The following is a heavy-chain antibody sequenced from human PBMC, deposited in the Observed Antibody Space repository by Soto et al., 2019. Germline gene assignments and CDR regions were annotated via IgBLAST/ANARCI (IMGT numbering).Heavy chain of an antibody. CDR3: ARDPTYYYGSGSHGQPYYGMDV. CDR2: IYYSGST. CDR1: GGSISSGGYY. D-gene: IGHD3-10*01. Sequence: SETLSLTCTVSGGSISSGGYYWSWIRQHPGKGLEWIGYIYYSGSTYYSPSLKSRVTISVDTSKNQFSLKLSSVTAADTAVYYCARDPTYYYGSGSHGQPYYGMDVRGQGTTVTVAS. V-gene: IGHV4-31*03. J-gene: IGHJ6*02.